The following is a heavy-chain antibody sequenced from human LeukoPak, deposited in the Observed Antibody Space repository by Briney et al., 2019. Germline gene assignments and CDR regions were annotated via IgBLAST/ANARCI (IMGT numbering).Heavy chain of an antibody. CDR1: GYTFTDYY. J-gene: IGHJ3*02. V-gene: IGHV1-69-2*01. Sequence: GASVKVSCKASGYTFTDYYMHWVQQAPGKGLEWMGRVDPEDDETIYAEKFQDRVTITADTSTDTAYMELSSLRSEDTAVYYCATPGAQMDIWGQGTMVTVSS. CDR2: VDPEDDET. D-gene: IGHD5-24*01. CDR3: ATPGAQMDI.